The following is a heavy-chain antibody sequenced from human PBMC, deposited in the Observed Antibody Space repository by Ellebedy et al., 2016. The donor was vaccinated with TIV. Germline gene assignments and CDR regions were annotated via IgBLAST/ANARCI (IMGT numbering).Heavy chain of an antibody. D-gene: IGHD3-10*01. CDR1: GGSISSYY. V-gene: IGHV4-59*08. CDR3: ATTPPGGALNV. Sequence: PGGSLRLSCTVSGGSISSYYWSWIRQPPGKGLEWIGYIYYSGNTSYNPSLESRVTISVDTSKNQFSLQLRSVTAADTAVYYCATTPPGGALNVWGQGTMVTVSS. CDR2: IYYSGNT. J-gene: IGHJ3*01.